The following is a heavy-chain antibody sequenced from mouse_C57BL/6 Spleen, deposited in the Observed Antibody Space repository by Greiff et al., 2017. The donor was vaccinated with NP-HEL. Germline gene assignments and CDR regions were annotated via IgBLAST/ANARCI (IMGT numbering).Heavy chain of an antibody. CDR1: GYTFTDYY. V-gene: IGHV1-19*01. CDR3: ARDYGSSSHCFDV. J-gene: IGHJ1*03. CDR2: INPYNGGT. D-gene: IGHD1-1*01. Sequence: VQLQQSGPVLVKPGASVKMSCKASGYTFTDYYMNWVKQSHGKSLEWIGVINPYNGGTSYNQKFKGKATLTVDKSSSTAYMELNSLTSEDSAVYYCARDYGSSSHCFDVWGTGTTVTVSS.